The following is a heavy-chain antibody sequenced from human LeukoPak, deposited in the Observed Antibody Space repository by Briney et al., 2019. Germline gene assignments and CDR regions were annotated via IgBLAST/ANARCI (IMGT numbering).Heavy chain of an antibody. CDR2: IYYSGST. CDR1: GGSISSYY. V-gene: IGHV4-59*01. CDR3: ARVDSGAYRGFDY. D-gene: IGHD3-22*01. J-gene: IGHJ4*02. Sequence: PETLSLTCTVSGGSISSYYWSWIRQPPGKGLEWIGHIYYSGSTNYNPSLKSRVTISVDTSKNQFSLKLSSVTAADTAVYYCARVDSGAYRGFDYWGQGTLVTVSS.